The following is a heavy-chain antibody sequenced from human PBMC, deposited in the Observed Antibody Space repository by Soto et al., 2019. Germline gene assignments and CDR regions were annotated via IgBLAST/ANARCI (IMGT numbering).Heavy chain of an antibody. D-gene: IGHD1-1*01. Sequence: LRLSCAASGFTFSSYAVSWVRQAPGKGLEWVSAISGSGGSTYYADSVKGRFTISSDNSKNTLYLQMNSLRAEDTAVYYCARPQEGTYGMDVWGQGTTVTVSS. CDR3: ARPQEGTYGMDV. V-gene: IGHV3-23*01. J-gene: IGHJ6*02. CDR1: GFTFSSYA. CDR2: ISGSGGST.